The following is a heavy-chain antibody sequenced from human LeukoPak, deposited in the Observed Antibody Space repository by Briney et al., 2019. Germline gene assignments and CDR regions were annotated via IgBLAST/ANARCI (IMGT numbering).Heavy chain of an antibody. CDR2: ISYDGYKR. V-gene: IGHV3-30*03. CDR1: GFTFTSYG. CDR3: ARDGLAAATLHWCFDL. D-gene: IGHD2-15*01. J-gene: IGHJ2*01. Sequence: GGSLRLSCAASGFTFTSYGMHWVRQAPGKGLEWVAVISYDGYKRYYADSVKGRFTISRDNSKYTLYLQMNSLRAEDTAVYYCARDGLAAATLHWCFDLWGRGTLVTVSS.